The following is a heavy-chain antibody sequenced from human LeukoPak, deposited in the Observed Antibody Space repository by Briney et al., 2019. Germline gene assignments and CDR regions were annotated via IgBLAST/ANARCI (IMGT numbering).Heavy chain of an antibody. J-gene: IGHJ6*02. D-gene: IGHD3-10*01. Sequence: ASVKVSCKASGYTFTSYAMHWVRQAPGQRLEWMGRINAGNGNTKYSQKFQGRVTITRDTSASTAYMELSSLRSEDTAVYYCARDEELLWFGELLGTSYYYYYGMDVWGQGTTVTVSS. CDR1: GYTFTSYA. CDR3: ARDEELLWFGELLGTSYYYYYGMDV. V-gene: IGHV1-3*01. CDR2: INAGNGNT.